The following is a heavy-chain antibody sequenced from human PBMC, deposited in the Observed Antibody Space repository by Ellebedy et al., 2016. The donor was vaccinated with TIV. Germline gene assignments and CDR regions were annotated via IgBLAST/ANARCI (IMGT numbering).Heavy chain of an antibody. D-gene: IGHD6-13*01. CDR1: GYTFTSYG. J-gene: IGHJ4*02. CDR3: ARLKGSSWYVETRGGYYFDY. CDR2: ISAYNGNT. V-gene: IGHV1-18*04. Sequence: AASVKVSCKASGYTFTSYGISWVRQAPGQGLEWMGWISAYNGNTNYAQKLQGRVTMTTDTSTSTAYMELRSLRSDDTAVYYCARLKGSSWYVETRGGYYFDYWGQGTLVTVSS.